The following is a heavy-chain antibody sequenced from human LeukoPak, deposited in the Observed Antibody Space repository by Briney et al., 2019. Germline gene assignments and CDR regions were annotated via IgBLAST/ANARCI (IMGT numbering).Heavy chain of an antibody. J-gene: IGHJ5*02. D-gene: IGHD5-18*01. Sequence: SVKVSCKASGGTFSSYAISWVRQAPGQGLEWMGGIIPIFGTANYAQKFQGRVTITADESTSTAYMELSSLRSEDTAVYYCARDQRSGYSYGPIPFWFDPWGQGTLVTVSS. V-gene: IGHV1-69*13. CDR2: IIPIFGTA. CDR3: ARDQRSGYSYGPIPFWFDP. CDR1: GGTFSSYA.